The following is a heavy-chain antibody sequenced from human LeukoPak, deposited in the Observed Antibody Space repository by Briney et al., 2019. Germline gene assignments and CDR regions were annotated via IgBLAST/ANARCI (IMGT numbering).Heavy chain of an antibody. Sequence: SETLSLTCAVYGGSFSGYYWSWIRQPPGKGLEWIGEINHSGSTNYNPSLKSRVTISVDTSKNQFSLKLSSVTAADTAVYYCARERRSSSWCESSGYFDYWGQGTLVTVSS. D-gene: IGHD6-13*01. V-gene: IGHV4-34*01. CDR2: INHSGST. CDR1: GGSFSGYY. CDR3: ARERRSSSWCESSGYFDY. J-gene: IGHJ4*02.